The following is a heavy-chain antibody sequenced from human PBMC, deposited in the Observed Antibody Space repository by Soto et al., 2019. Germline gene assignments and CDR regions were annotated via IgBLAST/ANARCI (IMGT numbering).Heavy chain of an antibody. CDR1: GFTFSSDA. CDR2: ISYDGGNT. J-gene: IGHJ5*02. Sequence: EVQLLESGGKLVQPGGSLRLSCAASGFTFSSDAMNWVRQAPGRGLEWVATISYDGGNTYYPHSVKGRFTISRDNSKNTLYLQMNSLRAEDAAVYYCAKGGIGWFDPWGQGTLVTVSS. V-gene: IGHV3-23*01. D-gene: IGHD2-21*01. CDR3: AKGGIGWFDP.